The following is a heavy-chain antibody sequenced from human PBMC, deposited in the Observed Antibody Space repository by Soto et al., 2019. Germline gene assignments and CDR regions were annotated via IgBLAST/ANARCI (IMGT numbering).Heavy chain of an antibody. V-gene: IGHV1-3*05. Sequence: QVQLVQSGAEEKKPGASVKVSCKASGYTFTSYAMHGVRQAPGQRLEWRGWINAGNGNTKYSQKFQGRVTITRDTSESTAYMELSSLRSEDTAVYYGARGLRQDYGMDVWGQGTTNTVSS. J-gene: IGHJ6*02. CDR1: GYTFTSYA. CDR2: INAGNGNT. CDR3: ARGLRQDYGMDV.